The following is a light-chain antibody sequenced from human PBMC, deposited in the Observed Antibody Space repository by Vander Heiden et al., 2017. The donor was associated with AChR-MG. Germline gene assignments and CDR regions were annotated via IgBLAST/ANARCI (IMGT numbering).Light chain of an antibody. CDR2: GVS. V-gene: IGLV2-11*01. J-gene: IGLJ1*01. Sequence: SALTQPRSLSGSPGQPVTNSCTGTSSDVGGYNDVAWYQQHPGKAPKLMIYGVSKRPSGVPDRFSGSKSGNTASLTISGLQAEDEADYYCCSDAGSYTYVFGTGTKVTVL. CDR3: CSDAGSYTYV. CDR1: SSDVGGYND.